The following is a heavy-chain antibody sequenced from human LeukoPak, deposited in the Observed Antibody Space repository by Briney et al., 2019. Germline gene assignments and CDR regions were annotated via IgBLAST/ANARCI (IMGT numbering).Heavy chain of an antibody. CDR1: GVTFSSYA. CDR2: IIPMFGTT. Sequence: SVKVSCKASGVTFSSYAISWVRQAPGQGLEWMGGIIPMFGTTNYAKKFQDTATFTADESTSTAYMELSSLRSEDTALYYCARGGIKIFGVVQNWFDPWGQGTLVTVSS. J-gene: IGHJ5*02. D-gene: IGHD3-3*01. V-gene: IGHV1-69*01. CDR3: ARGGIKIFGVVQNWFDP.